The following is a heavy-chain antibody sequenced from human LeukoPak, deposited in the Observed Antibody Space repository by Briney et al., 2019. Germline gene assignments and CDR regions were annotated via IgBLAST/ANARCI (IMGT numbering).Heavy chain of an antibody. V-gene: IGHV4-59*08. CDR1: GGSISTYY. D-gene: IGHD6-13*01. J-gene: IGHJ4*02. CDR2: IYYSGST. CDR3: ARQYSSSWYIDY. Sequence: PSETLSLTCTVSGGSISTYYWSWIRQPPGKGLEWIGYIYYSGSTNYNPSLKSRVTISVDTSKNQFSLNLSSVTAADTAVYYCARQYSSSWYIDYWGQGTLVTVSS.